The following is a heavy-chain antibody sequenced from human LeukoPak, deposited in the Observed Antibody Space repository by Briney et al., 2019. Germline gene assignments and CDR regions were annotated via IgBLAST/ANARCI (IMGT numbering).Heavy chain of an antibody. J-gene: IGHJ3*02. CDR1: GYSFTSYW. D-gene: IGHD6-13*01. V-gene: IGHV5-51*01. CDR2: IYPGDSDT. CDR3: ARQYTSSWYKYCAFDI. Sequence: GESLKISCKGSGYSFTSYWIGWVRQMPGKGLEWMGIIYPGDSDTRYSPSFQGQVTISADKSISTAYLQWSSVKASDTAMYYFARQYTSSWYKYCAFDIWGQGTMVTVSS.